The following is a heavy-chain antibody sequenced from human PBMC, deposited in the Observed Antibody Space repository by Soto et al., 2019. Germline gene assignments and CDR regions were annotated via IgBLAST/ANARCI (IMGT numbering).Heavy chain of an antibody. CDR2: IYSGGST. CDR3: ARDRGPYSGYDWVNGFDP. J-gene: IGHJ5*02. Sequence: GGSLRLSCAASGFTVSSNYMSWVRQAPGKGLEWVSVIYSGGSTYYADSVKGRFTISRDNSKNTLYLQMNSLRAEDTAAYYCARDRGPYSGYDWVNGFDPWGQGTLVTVSS. D-gene: IGHD5-12*01. V-gene: IGHV3-53*01. CDR1: GFTVSSNY.